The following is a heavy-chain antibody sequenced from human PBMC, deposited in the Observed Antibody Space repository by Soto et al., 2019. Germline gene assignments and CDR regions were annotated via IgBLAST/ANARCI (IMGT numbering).Heavy chain of an antibody. CDR2: LTSKVDGGTA. CDR1: GFTFTDAW. J-gene: IGHJ5*02. CDR3: TTEPTFYIDSSGFLRRRFLA. V-gene: IGHV3-15*01. D-gene: IGHD3-22*01. Sequence: VQLVESGVGLAKPGESLRLSCEASGFTFTDAWMSWVRQAPVKVLEWVGRLTSKVDGGTAEYSAPVRGRFAISTVAWRDLFYLQMNSLKADNTAVYYCTTEPTFYIDSSGFLRRRFLAWGQGTLVTVSA.